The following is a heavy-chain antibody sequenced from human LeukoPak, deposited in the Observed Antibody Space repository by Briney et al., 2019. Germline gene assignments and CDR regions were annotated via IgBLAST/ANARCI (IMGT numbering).Heavy chain of an antibody. CDR2: IYYSGST. D-gene: IGHD3-9*01. J-gene: IGHJ4*02. CDR3: TRGIAYYDILTGYLPYYYFDY. CDR1: GGSISSSSYY. V-gene: IGHV4-39*01. Sequence: SETLSLTCTVSGGSISSSSYYWGWIRQPPGKGLEWIGSIYYSGSTYYNPSLKSRVTISVDTSENQFSLKLSSVTAADTAVYYCTRGIAYYDILTGYLPYYYFDYWGQGTLVTVSS.